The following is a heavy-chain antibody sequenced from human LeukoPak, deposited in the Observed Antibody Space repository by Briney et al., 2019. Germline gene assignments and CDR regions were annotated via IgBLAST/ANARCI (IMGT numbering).Heavy chain of an antibody. V-gene: IGHV3-23*01. J-gene: IGHJ4*02. Sequence: PGGSLRLSCAASGFTFSSYAMSWVRQAPGKGLEWVSAISGSGGSTYYADSVKGRSTISRDNSKNTLYLQMNSLRAEDTAVYYCAKFLGVVPAARYYFDYWGQGTLVTVSS. CDR2: ISGSGGST. D-gene: IGHD2-2*01. CDR3: AKFLGVVPAARYYFDY. CDR1: GFTFSSYA.